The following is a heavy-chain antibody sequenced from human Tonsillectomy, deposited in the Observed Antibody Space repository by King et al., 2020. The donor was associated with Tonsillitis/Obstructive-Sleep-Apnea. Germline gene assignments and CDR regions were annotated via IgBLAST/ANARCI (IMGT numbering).Heavy chain of an antibody. CDR2: INPNTGGT. CDR1: GYTFIGYY. J-gene: IGHJ5*02. D-gene: IGHD2-15*01. Sequence: QLVQSGAEVKKPGASVKVSCKTSGYTFIGYYMHWVRQAPGQGLEWMGWINPNTGGTNYAQKFQGRVSMTRDTSISTAYMEVSRLTSDDTAVYYCAREKVLVGATNYWFDPWGQGTLVTVSS. V-gene: IGHV1-2*02. CDR3: AREKVLVGATNYWFDP.